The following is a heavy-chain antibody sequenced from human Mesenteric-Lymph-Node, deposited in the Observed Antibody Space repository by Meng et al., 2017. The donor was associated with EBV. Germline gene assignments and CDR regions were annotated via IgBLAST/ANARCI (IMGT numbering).Heavy chain of an antibody. CDR1: GHICTSDA. Sequence: VQSVPSGSGLKEPGGSAKVSCKASGHICTSDAQNWVRQAPGHGLEWMGAINTNTVKPMYVQALPGLFVLSFDNSINTAYLQINRLQTEANAIYYYARGSTWFDRCSPGSLVTVSS. J-gene: IGHJ5*02. CDR2: INTNTVKP. V-gene: IGHV7-4-1*02. CDR3: ARGSTWFDR.